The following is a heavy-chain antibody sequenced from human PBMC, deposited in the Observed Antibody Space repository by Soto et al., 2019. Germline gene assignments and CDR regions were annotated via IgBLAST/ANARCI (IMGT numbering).Heavy chain of an antibody. V-gene: IGHV3-23*01. Sequence: PGGSLRLSCVASGSTFSSYSMTWVRQAPGKGLEWVSAISAGDSSPSYADSVKGRFTITRDNSRDTMVLQMNSLRADDAAVYYCAGRARTATTNWGAFDVWGQGTMVTVSS. D-gene: IGHD1-7*01. J-gene: IGHJ3*01. CDR2: ISAGDSSP. CDR3: AGRARTATTNWGAFDV. CDR1: GSTFSSYS.